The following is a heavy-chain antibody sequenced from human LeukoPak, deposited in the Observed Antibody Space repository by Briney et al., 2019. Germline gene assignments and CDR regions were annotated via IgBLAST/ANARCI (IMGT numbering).Heavy chain of an antibody. D-gene: IGHD6-6*01. J-gene: IGHJ4*02. CDR3: ARHSSSSPDY. CDR2: ISSSSSYI. CDR1: GFTFSSYS. V-gene: IGHV3-21*01. Sequence: GGSLRLSCAASGFTFSSYSMNWVRQAPGKGLGWVSSISSSSSYIYYADSVKGRFTISRDNAKNSLYLQMNSLRAEDTAVYYCARHSSSSPDYWGQGTLVTVSS.